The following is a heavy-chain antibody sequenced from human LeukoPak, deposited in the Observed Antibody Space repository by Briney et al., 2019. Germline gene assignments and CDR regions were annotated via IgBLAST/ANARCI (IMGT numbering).Heavy chain of an antibody. CDR3: AKDHRYNWSLGVYYFDY. J-gene: IGHJ4*02. Sequence: GGSLRLSCAASGFTFSSYAMSWVRQAPGKGLEWVSAISGSGGSTYYADSVKGRFTISRDNSKNTLYLQMNSLRAEDTAVYYCAKDHRYNWSLGVYYFDYWGQGTLVTVSS. CDR2: ISGSGGST. V-gene: IGHV3-23*01. D-gene: IGHD1-20*01. CDR1: GFTFSSYA.